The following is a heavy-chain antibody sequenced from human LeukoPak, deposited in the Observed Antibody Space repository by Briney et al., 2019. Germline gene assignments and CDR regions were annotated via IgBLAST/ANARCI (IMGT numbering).Heavy chain of an antibody. V-gene: IGHV3-7*01. CDR2: INQDGSGE. D-gene: IGHD6-19*01. CDR3: ARKVGKYSGWYNY. Sequence: GGSLRLSCAASGFTFSTYWMSWLRQAPGKGLEWVANINQDGSGEYYVDSVKGRVTISRDNAKNSLSLQMNSLRAEDTAMYYCARKVGKYSGWYNYWGQGTLVTVSS. CDR1: GFTFSTYW. J-gene: IGHJ4*02.